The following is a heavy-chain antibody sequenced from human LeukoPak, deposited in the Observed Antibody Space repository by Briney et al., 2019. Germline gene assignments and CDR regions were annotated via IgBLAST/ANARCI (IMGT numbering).Heavy chain of an antibody. CDR1: GGSISTYY. Sequence: PSETLSLTCTVSGGSISTYYWSWIRQPPGKGLEWIGSIYYSGSTYYNPSLKSRVTISVDTSKNQFSLKLSSVTAADTAVYYCARHTGYYYMDVWGKGTTVTISS. D-gene: IGHD1-14*01. CDR3: ARHTGYYYMDV. CDR2: IYYSGST. J-gene: IGHJ6*03. V-gene: IGHV4-39*01.